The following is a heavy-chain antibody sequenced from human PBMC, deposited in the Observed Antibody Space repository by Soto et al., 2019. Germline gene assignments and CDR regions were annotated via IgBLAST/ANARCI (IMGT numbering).Heavy chain of an antibody. D-gene: IGHD1-26*01. V-gene: IGHV1-18*01. Sequence: ASVKVSCKASGYTFTSYGISWVRQAPGQGLEWMGWISAYNGNTNYAQKLQGRVTMTTDTSTSTAYMELRSLRSDDTAVYYCARGGSYYEEVIHGAFDIWGQGKMVTVSS. CDR3: ARGGSYYEEVIHGAFDI. CDR1: GYTFTSYG. CDR2: ISAYNGNT. J-gene: IGHJ3*02.